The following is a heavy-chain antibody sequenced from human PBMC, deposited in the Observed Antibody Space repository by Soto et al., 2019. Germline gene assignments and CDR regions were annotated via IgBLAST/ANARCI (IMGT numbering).Heavy chain of an antibody. CDR2: IIPIFGTA. Sequence: ASVKVSCKASGGTFSSYAISWVRQAPGQGLEWMGGIIPIFGTANYAQKFQGRVTITADESTSTAYMELSSLRSEDTAVYYCARNYGDWAAYVYWGQGTLVTVSS. CDR3: ARNYGDWAAYVY. V-gene: IGHV1-69*13. D-gene: IGHD4-17*01. CDR1: GGTFSSYA. J-gene: IGHJ4*02.